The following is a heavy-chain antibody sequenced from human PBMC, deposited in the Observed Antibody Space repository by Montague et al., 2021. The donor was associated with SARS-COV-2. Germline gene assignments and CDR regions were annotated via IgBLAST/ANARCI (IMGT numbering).Heavy chain of an antibody. J-gene: IGHJ4*02. Sequence: PALVKPTQTLTLTCAFSGFSLNTDGMFVSWIRQPPGKALEWLARIDWDDDKFYSTSLKTMLTISKDTSKNQVVLKVANMDPVDTAPYYCARTTVTTTGSDNCAYWGRGTLVTVSS. CDR2: IDWDDDK. D-gene: IGHD4-17*01. V-gene: IGHV2-70*17. CDR3: ARTTVTTTGSDNCAY. CDR1: GFSLNTDGMF.